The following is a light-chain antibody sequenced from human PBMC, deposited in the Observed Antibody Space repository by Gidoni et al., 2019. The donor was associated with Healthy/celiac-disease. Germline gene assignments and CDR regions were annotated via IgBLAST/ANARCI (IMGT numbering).Light chain of an antibody. V-gene: IGLV3-1*01. CDR2: QDS. Sequence: SYELTQPPSVYVSTGQTASITCSGDKLGDKYACWYQQKPGQSPVLVIYQDSKRPSGIPERFSGSNSGNTATLTLSGTQAMDEADYYCQAWDSSTVVFGGGTKLTVL. J-gene: IGLJ2*01. CDR1: KLGDKY. CDR3: QAWDSSTVV.